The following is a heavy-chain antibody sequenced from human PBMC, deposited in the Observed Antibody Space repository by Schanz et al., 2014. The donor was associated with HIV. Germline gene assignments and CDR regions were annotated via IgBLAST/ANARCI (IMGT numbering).Heavy chain of an antibody. CDR1: GFSFSNYA. J-gene: IGHJ4*02. CDR2: ISGSGGST. D-gene: IGHD2-15*01. V-gene: IGHV3-23*01. CDR3: AKDIEVVVAAMGFDY. Sequence: EVQLLESGGHLVQPGGSLRVSCAVSGFSFSNYAMNWVRQAPGKGLEWVSLISGSGGSTNYADSVKGRFTISRDNSKNTLYLQMNSLRAEDTAVYYCAKDIEVVVAAMGFDYWGQGTLVTVSS.